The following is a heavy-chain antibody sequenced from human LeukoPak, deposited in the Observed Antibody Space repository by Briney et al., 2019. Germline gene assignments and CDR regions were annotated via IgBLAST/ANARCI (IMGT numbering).Heavy chain of an antibody. J-gene: IGHJ6*03. Sequence: GGSLRLSCAASGFTFSSYSMNWIRQAPGKGLEWVSYISSSGSTIYYADSVKGRFTISRDNAKNSLYLQMNSLRAEDTAVYYCARDSRGYSAYTYYYYYYMDVWGKGTTVTVSS. D-gene: IGHD5-12*01. CDR1: GFTFSSYS. V-gene: IGHV3-48*04. CDR3: ARDSRGYSAYTYYYYYYMDV. CDR2: ISSSGSTI.